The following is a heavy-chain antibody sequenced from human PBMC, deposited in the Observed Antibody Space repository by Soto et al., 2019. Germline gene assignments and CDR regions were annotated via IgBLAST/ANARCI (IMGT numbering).Heavy chain of an antibody. D-gene: IGHD6-19*01. CDR1: GYTFTSYD. Sequence: QVQLVQSGAEVKKPGASVKVSCKASGYTFTSYDINWVRQATGQGLEWMGWMNPNSGNTGYAQKFQGRVTMTRHTSISTAYMELSRLRSEDTAVYYCATPGVAVAGTLGYWGQGTLVTVSS. CDR3: ATPGVAVAGTLGY. V-gene: IGHV1-8*01. CDR2: MNPNSGNT. J-gene: IGHJ4*02.